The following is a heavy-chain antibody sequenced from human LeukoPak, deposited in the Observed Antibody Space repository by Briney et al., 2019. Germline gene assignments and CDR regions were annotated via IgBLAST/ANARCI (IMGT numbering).Heavy chain of an antibody. CDR2: ITGDDGRT. CDR3: ARVGGSYVYYFDY. V-gene: IGHV3-23*01. CDR1: GFTFRNYA. D-gene: IGHD1-26*01. Sequence: GGSLRLSCAASGFTFRNYAMSWVRQAPGKGLEWVSAITGDDGRTFYADSVKGRFTISRDNSKNSLYLQMNSLRAEDTAVYYCARVGGSYVYYFDYWGQGTLVTVSS. J-gene: IGHJ4*02.